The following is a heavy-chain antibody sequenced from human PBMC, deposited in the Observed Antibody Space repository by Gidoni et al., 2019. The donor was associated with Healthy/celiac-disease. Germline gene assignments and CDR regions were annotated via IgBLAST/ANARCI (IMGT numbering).Heavy chain of an antibody. CDR2: IRTSSIYI. J-gene: IGHJ4*02. D-gene: IGHD4-17*01. V-gene: IGHV3-21*01. CDR1: GFTFSSYT. Sequence: EVQLLDSGVGLVKPGGSLRLSCPASGFTFSSYTMNWVRQATGKGLEWVSSIRTSSIYIFDADSVKGRFTISRDNAKNSLYLQMNSLRVEDTAVYYCARDGISGDDYDYWGQGTLVTVSS. CDR3: ARDGISGDDYDY.